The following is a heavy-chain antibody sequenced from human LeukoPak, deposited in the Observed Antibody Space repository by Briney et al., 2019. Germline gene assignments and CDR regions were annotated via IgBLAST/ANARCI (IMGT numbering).Heavy chain of an antibody. D-gene: IGHD3-22*01. CDR2: IIPIYGIA. CDR3: ARQGGPYYSDSRDSSHVDFDC. J-gene: IGHJ4*02. V-gene: IGHV1-69*13. Sequence: ASVNVSFKASGGTFSSYAISWVQQAPGQGLEWMGGIIPIYGIANYAQNFQGRVTITADDSTSTAYMELSSLRSDDTAVYYCARQGGPYYSDSRDSSHVDFDCWGQGTLVTVSS. CDR1: GGTFSSYA.